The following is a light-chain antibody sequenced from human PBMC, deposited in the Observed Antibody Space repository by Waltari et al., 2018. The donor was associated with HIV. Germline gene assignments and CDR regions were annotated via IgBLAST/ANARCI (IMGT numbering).Light chain of an antibody. CDR2: GAT. CDR1: QGVGSN. V-gene: IGKV3-15*01. CDR3: QQYDDWPWT. Sequence: IGMTQSPATLSVSPGERATLSCRASQGVGSNVAWYQQIPGNAPRLLIYGATSMDCGVPARVSGSGSQTDFTLTISSLQSEDFAAYFCQQYDDWPWTFGQGTKVEIK. J-gene: IGKJ1*01.